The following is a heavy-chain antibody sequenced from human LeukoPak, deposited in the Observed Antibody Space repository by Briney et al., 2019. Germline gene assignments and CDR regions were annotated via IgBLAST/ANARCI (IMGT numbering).Heavy chain of an antibody. CDR2: ISYDGSNK. D-gene: IGHD3-16*01. CDR3: ATDPRLGVVFMPFDY. J-gene: IGHJ4*02. Sequence: GGSLRLSCAASGFTFSRYAMHWVRQAPGKGLEWVAVISYDGSNKYYADSVKGRFTISRDNSKNTLYVQINSLRAEDTAVYYCATDPRLGVVFMPFDYWGQGTLVTVSS. V-gene: IGHV3-30-3*01. CDR1: GFTFSRYA.